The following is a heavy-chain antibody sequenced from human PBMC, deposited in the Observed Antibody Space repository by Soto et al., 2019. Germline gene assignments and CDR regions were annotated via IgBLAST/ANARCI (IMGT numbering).Heavy chain of an antibody. CDR1: VDSITTYY. D-gene: IGHD6-13*01. V-gene: IGHV4-4*07. CDR2: IDASGNT. CDR3: ARYSNNWFQTEGMDV. J-gene: IGHJ6*02. Sequence: SETLSLTCTVSVDSITTYYWSWIRQPAGKGLEWIGRIDASGNTNYNPSLNSRVTMSIDTSKKQFSLTLTSVTAADTAIYYCARYSNNWFQTEGMDVWGQGTTVTVSS.